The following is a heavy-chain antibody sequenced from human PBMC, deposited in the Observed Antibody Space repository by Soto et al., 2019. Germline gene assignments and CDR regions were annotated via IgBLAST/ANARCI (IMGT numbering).Heavy chain of an antibody. CDR1: GFTFNNYA. CDR3: AKVAERFRYYFDY. CDR2: ISGSGDKT. D-gene: IGHD6-19*01. J-gene: IGHJ4*02. V-gene: IGHV3-23*01. Sequence: EVQLLESGGGLVQPGGSLTLSCAASGFTFNNYAMNWVRQAPGKGLEWVSAISGSGDKTYYADSVKGRFTISRDISKNVVYLQMNSLGADDTAVYYCAKVAERFRYYFDYWGQGTLVTVSS.